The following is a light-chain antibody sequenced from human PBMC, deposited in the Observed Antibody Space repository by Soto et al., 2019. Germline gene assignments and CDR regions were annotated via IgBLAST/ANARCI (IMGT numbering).Light chain of an antibody. CDR2: RNN. Sequence: QSVLTQPPSASGTPGQRVTISCSGSSSNIGSNYVYWYQQLPGTAPTLLIYRNNQRPSGVPDRFSGSKSGTSASLAISGLRSEYEANYYCAAWDDSLSGVVFGGGTQLTVL. V-gene: IGLV1-47*01. CDR3: AAWDDSLSGVV. J-gene: IGLJ3*02. CDR1: SSNIGSNY.